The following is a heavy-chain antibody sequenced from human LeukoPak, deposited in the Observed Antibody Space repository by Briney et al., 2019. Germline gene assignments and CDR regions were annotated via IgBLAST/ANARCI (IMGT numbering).Heavy chain of an antibody. CDR3: AKVSCSSTSCYSGPLYYYYYMDV. D-gene: IGHD2-2*02. Sequence: GGSLRLSCAASGFTFSSYAMSWVRQAPGKGLEWVSAISGSGGSTYYADSVKGRFTISRDNSKNTLYLQMNSLRAEDTAVYYCAKVSCSSTSCYSGPLYYYYYMDVWGKGTTVTVSS. CDR2: ISGSGGST. J-gene: IGHJ6*03. V-gene: IGHV3-23*01. CDR1: GFTFSSYA.